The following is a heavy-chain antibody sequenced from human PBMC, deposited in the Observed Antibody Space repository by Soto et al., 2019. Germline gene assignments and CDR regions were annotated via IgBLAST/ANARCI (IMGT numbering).Heavy chain of an antibody. D-gene: IGHD4-17*01. CDR3: ARDYGARDFDY. V-gene: IGHV3-33*01. J-gene: IGHJ4*02. CDR2: IWYDGSNK. Sequence: GGSLRLSCAASGFTFSSYGMHWVRQAPGKGLEWVAVIWYDGSNKYYADSVKGRFTISRDNSKNTLYLQMNSLRAEDTAVYYCARDYGARDFDYWGQGTLVTVSS. CDR1: GFTFSSYG.